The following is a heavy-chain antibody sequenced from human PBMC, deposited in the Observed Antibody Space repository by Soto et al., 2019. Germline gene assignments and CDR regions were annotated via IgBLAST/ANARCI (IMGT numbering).Heavy chain of an antibody. CDR3: ATLIPPEAY. CDR2: ISSGGSST. V-gene: IGHV3-74*01. D-gene: IGHD2-2*02. Sequence: PGGSLRLSCAASGLTFSNYWMHWVRQAPGKGLVWVSRISSGGSSTAYADSVKGRFTISRDNAKNTLYLQMNSLRADDTAVYYCATLIPPEAYWGQGTLVTVSS. J-gene: IGHJ4*02. CDR1: GLTFSNYW.